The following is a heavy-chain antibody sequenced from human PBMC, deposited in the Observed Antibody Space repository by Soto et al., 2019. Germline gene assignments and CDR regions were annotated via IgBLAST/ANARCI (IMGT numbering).Heavy chain of an antibody. D-gene: IGHD6-13*01. Sequence: PSETLSLTCTVSGGSLNSEHYHWTWIRQAPGKGLEWIGEINHSGSTNYNPSLKSRVTISVDTSKNQFSLKLSSVTAADTAVYYCARGRRAAAVIYYYYMDVWGKGTTVTVSS. V-gene: IGHV4-34*01. CDR1: GGSLNSEHYH. CDR3: ARGRRAAAVIYYYYMDV. J-gene: IGHJ6*03. CDR2: INHSGST.